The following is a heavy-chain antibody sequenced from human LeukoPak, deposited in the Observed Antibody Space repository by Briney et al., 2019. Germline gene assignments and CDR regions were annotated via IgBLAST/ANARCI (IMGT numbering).Heavy chain of an antibody. Sequence: GGSLRLSCAASGFTFSSYSMNWVRQAPGKGLEWVSSISSSSSYIYYADSVKGRFTISRDNAKNSLYLQMNSLRAEDTAVYYCARDHCSSWYRGDYFDYWGQGTLVTVSS. D-gene: IGHD6-13*01. J-gene: IGHJ4*02. CDR3: ARDHCSSWYRGDYFDY. CDR2: ISSSSSYI. V-gene: IGHV3-21*01. CDR1: GFTFSSYS.